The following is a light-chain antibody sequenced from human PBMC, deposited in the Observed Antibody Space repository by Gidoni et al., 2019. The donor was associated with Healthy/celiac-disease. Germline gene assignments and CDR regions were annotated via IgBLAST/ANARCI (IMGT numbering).Light chain of an antibody. CDR1: QSISSW. J-gene: IGKJ2*01. CDR3: QQYNSYLMYT. Sequence: DIQMTQSPSTLSASVGDRVTITCRASQSISSWLAWYQQKPGNAPKLLIYDASSLESGVPSRFSGSGSGTEFTLTISSLQHDDFATYYCQQYNSYLMYTFGQGTKLEIK. CDR2: DAS. V-gene: IGKV1-5*01.